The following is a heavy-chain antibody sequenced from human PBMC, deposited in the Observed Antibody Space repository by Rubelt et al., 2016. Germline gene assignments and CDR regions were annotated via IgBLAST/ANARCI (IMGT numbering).Heavy chain of an antibody. D-gene: IGHD6-13*01. V-gene: IGHV4-34*01. CDR2: INHSGST. CDR1: GGSFTDYY. J-gene: IGHJ4*02. CDR3: TRGGSSSHFPYFDY. Sequence: QVQLQQWGAGLLKPSETLSLTCAVYGGSFTDYYWTWIRQPPGKGLEWIGEINHSGSTNYNSSLKSRATISVDTSKSQFSLRLNAVTAAYTALYYCTRGGSSSHFPYFDYWGQEILVTVSS.